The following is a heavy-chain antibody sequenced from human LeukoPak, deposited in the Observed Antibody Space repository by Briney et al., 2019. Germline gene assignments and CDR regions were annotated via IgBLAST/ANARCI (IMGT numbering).Heavy chain of an antibody. V-gene: IGHV1-69*01. D-gene: IGHD1-26*01. CDR2: IIPIFGTA. J-gene: IGHJ4*03. CDR3: AKIVGASNGYFDY. Sequence: SVKVSCKASGGTFSSYAISWVRQAPGQGLEWMGGIIPIFGTANYTQKFQGRVTITADESTSTAYMELSSLRSEDTAVYYCAKIVGASNGYFDYWGQGTLVTVSS. CDR1: GGTFSSYA.